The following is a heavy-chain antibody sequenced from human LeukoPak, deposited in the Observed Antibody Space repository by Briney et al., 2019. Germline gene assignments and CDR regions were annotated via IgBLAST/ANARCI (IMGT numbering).Heavy chain of an antibody. J-gene: IGHJ4*02. CDR3: AREGYYGSGSPPSLYFDY. CDR1: GFTFSTYW. Sequence: GGSLRLSCAASGFTFSTYWMDWVRQAPGKGLEWVAVTSSDLNVKLYADSVKGRFTISRDNSRSTLYLQMNSLRPEDTAIYYCAREGYYGSGSPPSLYFDYWGQGTLVTVSS. D-gene: IGHD3-10*01. V-gene: IGHV3-30*03. CDR2: TSSDLNVK.